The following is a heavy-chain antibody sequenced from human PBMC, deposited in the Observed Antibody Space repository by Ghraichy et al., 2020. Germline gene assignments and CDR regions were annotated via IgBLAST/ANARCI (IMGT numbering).Heavy chain of an antibody. CDR2: INHSGST. CDR3: ARVVVVPAATLFYYYYYGMDV. D-gene: IGHD2-2*01. V-gene: IGHV4-34*01. Sequence: SETLSLTCAVYGGSFSGYYWSWIRQPPGKGLEWIGEINHSGSTNYNPSLKSRVTISVDTSKNQFSLKLSSVTAADTAVYYCARVVVVPAATLFYYYYYGMDVWGQGTTVTVSS. CDR1: GGSFSGYY. J-gene: IGHJ6*02.